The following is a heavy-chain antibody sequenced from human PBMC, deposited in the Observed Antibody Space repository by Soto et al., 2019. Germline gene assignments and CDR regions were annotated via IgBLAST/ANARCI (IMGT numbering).Heavy chain of an antibody. Sequence: GGSLRLSCEASGFTFNTYSMHWVRQPPGKGLEWLAAIWYDGTQKYYADSVKGRFIISRDNSKKTLYLEMNSLRAEDTAVYYCARAGGTTVTGLWHFDSWGQGTLVTV. V-gene: IGHV3-33*01. CDR3: ARAGGTTVTGLWHFDS. CDR1: GFTFNTYS. D-gene: IGHD4-17*01. CDR2: IWYDGTQK. J-gene: IGHJ4*02.